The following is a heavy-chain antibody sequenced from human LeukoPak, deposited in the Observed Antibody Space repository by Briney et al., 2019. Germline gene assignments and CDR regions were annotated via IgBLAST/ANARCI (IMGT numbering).Heavy chain of an antibody. CDR1: GYTLTELS. V-gene: IGHV1-24*01. CDR3: VSCSSVGDRSQNFDY. D-gene: IGHD4-17*01. J-gene: IGHJ4*02. Sequence: ASVKVSCKVSGYTLTELSMHWVRQAPGKGLEWMGGFDPEDGETIYAQKFQGRVTMTEDTSTDTAYMELSSLRSEDTAVYYCVSCSSVGDRSQNFDYWGQGTLVTVSS. CDR2: FDPEDGET.